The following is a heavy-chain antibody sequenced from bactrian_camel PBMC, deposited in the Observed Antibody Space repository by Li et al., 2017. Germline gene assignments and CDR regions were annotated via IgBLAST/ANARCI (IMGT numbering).Heavy chain of an antibody. J-gene: IGHJ4*01. CDR3: AADDGYCGANATPGFNM. V-gene: IGHV3S53*01. Sequence: VQLVESGGGSVQAGGSLRLSCLVSGDTYRRDCMGWFRQAPGKERVGVAAIDRNGKTKYATSVKGRFTISEDTDAHILYLQMDNLTLEDTAMYYCAADDGYCGANATPGFNMWGQGTQVTVS. CDR2: IDRNGKT. D-gene: IGHD2*01. CDR1: GDTYRRDC.